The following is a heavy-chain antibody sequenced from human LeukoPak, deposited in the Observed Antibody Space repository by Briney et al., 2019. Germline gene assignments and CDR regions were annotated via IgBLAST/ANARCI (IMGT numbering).Heavy chain of an antibody. J-gene: IGHJ4*02. Sequence: GGSLRLSCAASGFTFSNAQMSWLRQAPGKGLEWVGRIESKTDGVTTDYAAPVKGRFTISRDDSKNTLYLQMNSLRTEDTAVYYCTTGILDYWGQGTLVTVSS. CDR3: TTGILDY. V-gene: IGHV3-15*04. CDR1: GFTFSNAQ. CDR2: IESKTDGVTT.